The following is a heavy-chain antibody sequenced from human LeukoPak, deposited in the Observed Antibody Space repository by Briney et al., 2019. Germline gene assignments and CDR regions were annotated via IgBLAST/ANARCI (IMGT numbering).Heavy chain of an antibody. J-gene: IGHJ4*02. CDR3: AKEQNYYDSSGYYPESFDY. CDR1: GFTFSSYA. Sequence: GGSLRFSCAASGFTFSSYAMSWVRQAPGKGLEWVSAISGSGGSTYYADYVKGRFTISRYNSKNTLYLQMNSLRAEDTAVYYCAKEQNYYDSSGYYPESFDYWGQGTLVTVSS. V-gene: IGHV3-23*01. CDR2: ISGSGGST. D-gene: IGHD3-22*01.